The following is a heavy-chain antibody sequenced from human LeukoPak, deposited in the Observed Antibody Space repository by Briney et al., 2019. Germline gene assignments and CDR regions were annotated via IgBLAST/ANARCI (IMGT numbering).Heavy chain of an antibody. CDR1: GGSISSYY. V-gene: IGHV4-59*01. D-gene: IGHD5-12*01. CDR3: ARGAGGYSGYETIDY. J-gene: IGHJ4*02. Sequence: SETLSLTCTVSGGSISSYYWSWIRQPPGKGLEWIGYIYNSGNTNYNPSLKSRVTISIDTSKNQFSLRLSSVTAADTAVYYCARGAGGYSGYETIDYWGQGTLVTVSS. CDR2: IYNSGNT.